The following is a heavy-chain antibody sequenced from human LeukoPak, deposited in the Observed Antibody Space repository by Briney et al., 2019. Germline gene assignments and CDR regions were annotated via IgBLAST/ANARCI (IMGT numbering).Heavy chain of an antibody. CDR1: GLTFSSYS. CDR2: ISSTSSYK. D-gene: IGHD1-26*01. Sequence: GGSLRLSCAASGLTFSSYSMNWVRQAPGKGLEWVSSISSTSSYKKYADSVKGRFTISRDNAKNSLSLQMNSLRAEDTAVYYCATFGSRPPPYWGQGTLVTVSS. CDR3: ATFGSRPPPY. J-gene: IGHJ4*02. V-gene: IGHV3-21*06.